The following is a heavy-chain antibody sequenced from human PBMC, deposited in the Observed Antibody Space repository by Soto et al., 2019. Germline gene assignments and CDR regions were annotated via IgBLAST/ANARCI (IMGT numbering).Heavy chain of an antibody. D-gene: IGHD3-3*01. J-gene: IGHJ6*01. CDR3: ARQVFLDRTNYYYYYGMDF. Sequence: GESLKISCKGSGYSFTSYWIGCVRQMPGKGLEWIGIIYPGDSDTRYSPSFQGQVTISADKSISTDYLPWSSLKASDTAMYYCARQVFLDRTNYYYYYGMDFWGQGTTVTVS. CDR2: IYPGDSDT. V-gene: IGHV5-51*01. CDR1: GYSFTSYW.